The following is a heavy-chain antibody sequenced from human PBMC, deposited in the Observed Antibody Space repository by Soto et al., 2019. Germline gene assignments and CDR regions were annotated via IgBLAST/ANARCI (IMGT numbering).Heavy chain of an antibody. CDR3: ARGGYCSNGVCYVYYGVDV. CDR1: GVSISSGGYN. V-gene: IGHV4-31*03. J-gene: IGHJ6*02. CDR2: IYNSGCT. Sequence: SETLSLTCSVSGVSISSGGYNWSWIRQHPGKGLEWIGYIYNSGCTYYNPSLKSRVTISVDTSENQFSLKLSSVTAADTAVYYCARGGYCSNGVCYVYYGVDVWGQGTTVTVSS. D-gene: IGHD2-8*01.